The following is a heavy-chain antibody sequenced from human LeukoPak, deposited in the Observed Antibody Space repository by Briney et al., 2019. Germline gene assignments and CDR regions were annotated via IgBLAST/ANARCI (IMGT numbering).Heavy chain of an antibody. CDR3: ARHLMDYYASGSYYVPFDY. Sequence: AGGSLRLSCAASGFTFSSYDMNWVRQAPGKGLKWVSYISSSDTTIYYADSVKGRFTISRDNAKNSLYLQMNSLRGEDTAVYYCARHLMDYYASGSYYVPFDYWGQGTLVTVSS. J-gene: IGHJ4*02. V-gene: IGHV3-48*03. CDR2: ISSSDTTI. CDR1: GFTFSSYD. D-gene: IGHD3-10*01.